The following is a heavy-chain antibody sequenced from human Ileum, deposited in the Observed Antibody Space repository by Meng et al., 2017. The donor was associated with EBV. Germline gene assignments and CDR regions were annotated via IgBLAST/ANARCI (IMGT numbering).Heavy chain of an antibody. CDR1: GSSSSNNGVG. Sequence: FKEACPHQVQPPQALSLTCGFSGSSSSNNGVGVGWICQPPGKALEWLAIIYYDDYQRYIPSLKTRLTITRVTSKSQVVLAMTNMDPVDTATYYCAHKPSGEDFFDYWGQGTLVTVSS. J-gene: IGHJ4*02. V-gene: IGHV2-5*02. CDR2: IYYDDYQ. D-gene: IGHD3-16*01. CDR3: AHKPSGEDFFDY.